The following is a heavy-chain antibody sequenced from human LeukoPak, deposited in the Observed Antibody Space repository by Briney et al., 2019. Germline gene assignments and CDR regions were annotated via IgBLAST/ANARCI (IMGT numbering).Heavy chain of an antibody. CDR1: GFTFSSYS. J-gene: IGHJ4*02. CDR2: ISSSSSYI. V-gene: IGHV3-21*01. CDR3: ARDLYYDSSGRLFDY. D-gene: IGHD3-22*01. Sequence: GGSLRLSCAASGFTFSSYSMNWVRQAPGKGLEWVSSISSSSSYIYYADSVKGRFTISRDNAKNSLYLQMNSLRAEDTAVYYCARDLYYDSSGRLFDYWGQGTLVTVSS.